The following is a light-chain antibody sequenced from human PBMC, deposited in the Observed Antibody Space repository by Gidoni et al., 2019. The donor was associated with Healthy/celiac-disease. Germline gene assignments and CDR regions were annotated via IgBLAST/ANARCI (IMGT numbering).Light chain of an antibody. Sequence: DIQMTQSPSSLSASVGDRVTITCRASQSISSYLNWYQQKPGKAPKLLIYAASSLQSGVPSRFSGSGSGTDFTLTISSPQPEDFVTYYCQQSYSTPWTFGQGTKVEIK. V-gene: IGKV1-39*01. CDR1: QSISSY. J-gene: IGKJ1*01. CDR2: AAS. CDR3: QQSYSTPWT.